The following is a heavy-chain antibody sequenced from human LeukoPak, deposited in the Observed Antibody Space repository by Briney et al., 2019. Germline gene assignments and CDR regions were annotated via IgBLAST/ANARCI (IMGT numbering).Heavy chain of an antibody. J-gene: IGHJ4*02. CDR2: IKEDGSEI. V-gene: IGHV3-7*01. D-gene: IGHD1-26*01. Sequence: PGGSLRLSCRASGFKFNVYWMTWVRQAPGKGLQWVANIKEDGSEIYYEDSVKGRFTISRDNAKNSVYLQMNSLRVEDTAVYYCARVLVGATHVDYWGQGTLVTVSS. CDR3: ARVLVGATHVDY. CDR1: GFKFNVYW.